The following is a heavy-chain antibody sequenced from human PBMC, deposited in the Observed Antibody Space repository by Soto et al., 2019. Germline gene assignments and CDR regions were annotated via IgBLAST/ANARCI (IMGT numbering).Heavy chain of an antibody. CDR1: GFSFSLYG. CDR2: IWYDGNNK. CDR3: ARSPYNTGYHYGMDV. D-gene: IGHD3-9*01. V-gene: IGHV3-33*01. Sequence: PGGSLRLSCAASGFSFSLYGMQWVRQAPGKGLEWVAVIWYDGNNKYYADSVKGRFTISRDNSKNTLSLQMNSLRAEDTAVYYCARSPYNTGYHYGMDVWGQGTTVTVSS. J-gene: IGHJ6*02.